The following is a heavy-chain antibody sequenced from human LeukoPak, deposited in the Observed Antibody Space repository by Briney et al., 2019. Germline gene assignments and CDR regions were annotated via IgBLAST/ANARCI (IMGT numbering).Heavy chain of an antibody. Sequence: SETLSLTCAVSGGSISSGGYSWSWIRQPPGKGLEWIGYIYHSGSTYYNPSLKSRVTISVDRSKNQSSLKLSSVTAADTAVYYCARVVRSRAFFDYWGQGTLVTVSS. J-gene: IGHJ4*02. CDR3: ARVVRSRAFFDY. CDR1: GGSISSGGYS. V-gene: IGHV4-30-2*01. CDR2: IYHSGST. D-gene: IGHD3-10*01.